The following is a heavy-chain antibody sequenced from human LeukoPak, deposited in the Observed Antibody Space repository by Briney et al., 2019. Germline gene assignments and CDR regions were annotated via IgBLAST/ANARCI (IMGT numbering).Heavy chain of an antibody. D-gene: IGHD3-22*01. CDR2: ISGSGGST. Sequence: PGRSLRLSCAASGFTFSSYAMSWVRQAPGKGLEWVSAISGSGGSTYYADSVKGRFTISRDNSKNTLYLQVNSLRAEDTAVYYCAKEEGYYDSSGYYYDYWGQGTLVTVSS. V-gene: IGHV3-23*01. J-gene: IGHJ4*02. CDR3: AKEEGYYDSSGYYYDY. CDR1: GFTFSSYA.